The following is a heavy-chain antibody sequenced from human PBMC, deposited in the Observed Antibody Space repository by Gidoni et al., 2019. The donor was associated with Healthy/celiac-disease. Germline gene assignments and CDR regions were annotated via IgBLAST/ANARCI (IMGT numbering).Heavy chain of an antibody. Sequence: QVQLVESGGGVVQPGRSLRLSCAASGFTFSSYGMHWVRQAPGKGLEWVAVIWYDGSNKYYADSVKGRFTISRDNSKNTLYLQMNSLRAEDTAVYYCARTLSSSWYSGPGYWYFDLWGRGTLVTVSS. D-gene: IGHD6-13*01. J-gene: IGHJ2*01. CDR2: IWYDGSNK. V-gene: IGHV3-33*01. CDR3: ARTLSSSWYSGPGYWYFDL. CDR1: GFTFSSYG.